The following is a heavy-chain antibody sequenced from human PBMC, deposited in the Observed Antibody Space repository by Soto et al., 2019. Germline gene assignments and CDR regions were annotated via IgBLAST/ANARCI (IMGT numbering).Heavy chain of an antibody. D-gene: IGHD4-17*01. Sequence: GGSLRLSCAASGFTLSSYSMHWVRQTPGKGLERVAVISYDGSDKYYADSVKGRFTISRDNAKNSLYLQMNSLRAEDTAVYYCARDLNYGLFDYWGQGTLVTVSS. J-gene: IGHJ4*02. CDR1: GFTLSSYS. V-gene: IGHV3-30*04. CDR3: ARDLNYGLFDY. CDR2: ISYDGSDK.